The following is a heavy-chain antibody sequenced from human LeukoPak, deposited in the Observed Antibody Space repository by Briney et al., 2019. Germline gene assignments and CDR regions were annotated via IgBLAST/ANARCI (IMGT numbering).Heavy chain of an antibody. CDR2: IGTIGDT. CDR1: GFTFSSYD. D-gene: IGHD6-19*01. V-gene: IGHV3-13*01. J-gene: IGHJ6*04. Sequence: GGSLRLSCAASGFTFSSYDMHWVRQVAGKGLEWVSSIGTIGDTFYPGSVKGRFTISRENAKNSLYLQMNSLRAGDTAVYYCARATVIGTVPVPGFLDVWCEGTTVTVSS. CDR3: ARATVIGTVPVPGFLDV.